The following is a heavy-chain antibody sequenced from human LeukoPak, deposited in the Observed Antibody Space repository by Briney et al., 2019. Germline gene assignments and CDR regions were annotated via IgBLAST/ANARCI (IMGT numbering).Heavy chain of an antibody. D-gene: IGHD3-22*01. V-gene: IGHV3-48*03. J-gene: IGHJ4*02. CDR1: GFTFSSYE. CDR2: ISSSGSTI. CDR3: ARDWGSSGYFDY. Sequence: GGSLRLSCAASGFTFSSYEMNWVRHAPGKGLEWVSYISSSGSTIYYADSVKGRFTISRDNAKNSLYLQMNSLSAEDTAVYYCARDWGSSGYFDYWGQGTLVTVSS.